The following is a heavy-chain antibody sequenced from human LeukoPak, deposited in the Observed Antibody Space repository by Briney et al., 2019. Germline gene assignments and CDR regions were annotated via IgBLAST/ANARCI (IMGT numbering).Heavy chain of an antibody. CDR2: IYYSGST. V-gene: IGHV4-30-4*08. J-gene: IGHJ4*02. D-gene: IGHD2-21*02. Sequence: PSETLSLTCTVSGGSISSGDYYWSWIRQPPGKGLEWIGYIYYSGSTYYNPSLKSRVTISVDTSKNQFSLKLSSVTAADTAVYYCARAELPLLFDYWGQGTLVTVSS. CDR3: ARAELPLLFDY. CDR1: GGSISSGDYY.